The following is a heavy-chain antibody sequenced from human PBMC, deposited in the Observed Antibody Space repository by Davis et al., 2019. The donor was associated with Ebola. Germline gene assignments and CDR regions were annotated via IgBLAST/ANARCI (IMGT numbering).Heavy chain of an antibody. CDR2: IIPILGIA. J-gene: IGHJ4*02. V-gene: IGHV1-69*02. CDR3: ARGGGSYASFDY. Sequence: SVMVSCKASGGTFSSYTISWVRQAPGQGLEWMGRIIPILGIANYAQKFQGRVTITADKSTSTAYMELSSLGSEDTAVYYCARGGGSYASFDYWGQGTLVTVSS. CDR1: GGTFSSYT. D-gene: IGHD1-26*01.